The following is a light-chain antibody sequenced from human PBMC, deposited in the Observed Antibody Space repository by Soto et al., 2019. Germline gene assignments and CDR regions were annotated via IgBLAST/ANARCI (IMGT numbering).Light chain of an antibody. CDR2: GAS. CDR3: QQYGNSPLT. V-gene: IGKV3-20*01. Sequence: EIVLTQSPGTLSLSPGERATLSCRASQSVSSSYLAWYQQRPGQAPRLLIYGASNRATGIADRFSGSGSGTDFTLTISRLEPEDFAVYFCQQYGNSPLTFGGGTKVEIK. CDR1: QSVSSSY. J-gene: IGKJ4*01.